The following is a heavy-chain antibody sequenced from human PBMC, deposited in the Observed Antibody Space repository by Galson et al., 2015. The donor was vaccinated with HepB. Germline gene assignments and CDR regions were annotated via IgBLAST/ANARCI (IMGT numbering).Heavy chain of an antibody. J-gene: IGHJ6*02. V-gene: IGHV1-8*01. CDR1: GYTFSSYD. D-gene: IGHD6-19*01. CDR2: MNPKSGNT. CDR3: ARGLISSSGFYYNYYGMHV. Sequence: SVKVSCKASGYTFSSYDINWVRQATGQGLEWMGWMNPKSGNTGYAQKFQGRVTMTRNTSRSTAYMELSSLRSEDTAGYYCARGLISSSGFYYNYYGMHVWGQGTTVTVSS.